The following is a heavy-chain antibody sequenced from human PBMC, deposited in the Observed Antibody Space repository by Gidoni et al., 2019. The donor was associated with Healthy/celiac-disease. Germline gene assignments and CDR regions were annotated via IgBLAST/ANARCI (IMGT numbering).Heavy chain of an antibody. CDR1: GGSISSSSYY. Sequence: QLQLQESGPGLVKPPETLSLTCTVSGGSISSSSYYWGWIRQPPGKGLEWIGSIYYRGSTYYNPSLKSRVTISVDTSKNQFSLKLSSVTTADTAVYYCARSLAYYYDSSGYLFAYWGQGTLVTVSS. V-gene: IGHV4-39*07. CDR2: IYYRGST. D-gene: IGHD3-22*01. CDR3: ARSLAYYYDSSGYLFAY. J-gene: IGHJ4*02.